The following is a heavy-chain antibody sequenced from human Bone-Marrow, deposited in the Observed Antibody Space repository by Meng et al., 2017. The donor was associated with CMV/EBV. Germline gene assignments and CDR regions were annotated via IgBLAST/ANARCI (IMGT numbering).Heavy chain of an antibody. Sequence: GESLKISCVPSGFTFSGYNVNWVRQAPGKGLEWVSSISSTSAYIYYADSVKGRFTISRDNAQNSVFLQMNTLRAEDTAVYYCARSTRTTGTSYYYYYFGMDVWGQATTVTVSS. CDR2: ISSTSAYI. CDR1: GFTFSGYN. CDR3: ARSTRTTGTSYYYYYFGMDV. D-gene: IGHD1-1*01. J-gene: IGHJ6*02. V-gene: IGHV3-21*01.